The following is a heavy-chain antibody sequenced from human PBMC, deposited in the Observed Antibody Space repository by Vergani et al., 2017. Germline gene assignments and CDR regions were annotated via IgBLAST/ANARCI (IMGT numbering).Heavy chain of an antibody. CDR1: GFTFSNVW. J-gene: IGHJ4*02. CDR3: TTHPYNSDRGYYFDY. V-gene: IGHV3-15*01. Sequence: EVHLVESGGGLVKPGGSLTLSCAASGFTFSNVWMTWVRQAPGKGLEWVGRIISKTYGGTTDYAAPVKGRFTISRDDAENTLYLQMNSLKIEDTAVDYCTTHPYNSDRGYYFDYWGQGTLVTVSS. D-gene: IGHD6-19*01. CDR2: IISKTYGGTT.